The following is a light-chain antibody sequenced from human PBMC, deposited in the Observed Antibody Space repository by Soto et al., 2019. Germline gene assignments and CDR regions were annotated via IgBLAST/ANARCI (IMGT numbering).Light chain of an antibody. CDR2: DAS. J-gene: IGKJ5*01. CDR1: QSVSSY. CDR3: RQRSNWPIT. V-gene: IGKV3-11*01. Sequence: ETVMTQSPATLSVSPGERATLSCRASQSVSSYLAWYQQKPGQAPRLLIYDASNRATGIPARFSGSGSGTDFTLTISSLEPEDFAVYYCRQRSNWPITFGQGTRLEIK.